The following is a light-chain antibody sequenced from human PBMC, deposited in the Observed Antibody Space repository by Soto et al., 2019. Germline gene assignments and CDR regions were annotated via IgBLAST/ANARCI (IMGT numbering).Light chain of an antibody. CDR2: KAS. V-gene: IGKV1-5*03. J-gene: IGKJ1*01. CDR1: QSISSW. CDR3: QQYNSYPT. Sequence: DIQMTQSPSTLSASVGDRVTITCRASQSISSWLAWYQQKPGKAPKLLIYKASSSESGVPSRFSGSGSGTEFTLTMSSLQPDDFATYYCQQYNSYPTFGQGTKVEIK.